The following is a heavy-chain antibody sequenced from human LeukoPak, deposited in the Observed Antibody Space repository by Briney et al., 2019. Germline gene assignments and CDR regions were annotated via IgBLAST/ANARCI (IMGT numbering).Heavy chain of an antibody. Sequence: KSSETLSLTCTVISGSVTTNFWSWIRQPPGKGLEWIGYIYYTRSTTYNPSLKGRVTISVVTSKNQFSLQLNSVTAADTAVYYCARHDGRGGATVGALDSWGQGSLVTVSS. D-gene: IGHD4-23*01. CDR3: ARHDGRGGATVGALDS. CDR2: IYYTRST. J-gene: IGHJ4*02. CDR1: SGSVTTNF. V-gene: IGHV4-59*08.